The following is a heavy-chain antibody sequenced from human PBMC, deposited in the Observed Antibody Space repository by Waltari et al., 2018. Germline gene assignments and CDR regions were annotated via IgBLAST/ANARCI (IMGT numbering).Heavy chain of an antibody. V-gene: IGHV3-74*01. Sequence: EVQLVESGGGLVQPGGSLRLSCAASGFTFSSYWMHWVRQAPGKGLVRVSRINSDGSSTSYADSVKGRFTISRDNAKNTLYLQMNSLRAEDTAVYYCASYMTTVPRRAFDIWGQGTMVTVSS. CDR3: ASYMTTVPRRAFDI. CDR2: INSDGSST. CDR1: GFTFSSYW. D-gene: IGHD4-17*01. J-gene: IGHJ3*02.